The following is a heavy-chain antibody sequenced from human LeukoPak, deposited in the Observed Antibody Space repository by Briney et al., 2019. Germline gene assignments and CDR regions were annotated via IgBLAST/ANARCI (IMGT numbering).Heavy chain of an antibody. CDR1: GGSISSSSYY. J-gene: IGHJ4*02. CDR3: ARVLRPMASQYYFDY. CDR2: IYYSGST. D-gene: IGHD3-10*01. Sequence: SETLSLTCTVSGGSISSSSYYWGWIRQPPGKGLEWIGSIYYSGSTYYNPSLKSRVTISVDTSKNQFSLKLSSVTAADTAVYYCARVLRPMASQYYFDYWGQGTLVTVSS. V-gene: IGHV4-39*01.